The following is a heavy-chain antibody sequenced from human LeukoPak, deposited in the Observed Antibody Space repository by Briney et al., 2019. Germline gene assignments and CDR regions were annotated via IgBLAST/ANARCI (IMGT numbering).Heavy chain of an antibody. D-gene: IGHD6-6*01. CDR3: AKDGRGRSIADYYYMDV. Sequence: GGSLRLSCAASGFTVSSNYMSWVRQAPGKGLEWVSVIYSGGSTYYADSVKGRFTISRDNSKNTLYLQMNSLRAEDTAVYYCAKDGRGRSIADYYYMDVWGKGTTVTVSS. V-gene: IGHV3-53*01. J-gene: IGHJ6*03. CDR2: IYSGGST. CDR1: GFTVSSNY.